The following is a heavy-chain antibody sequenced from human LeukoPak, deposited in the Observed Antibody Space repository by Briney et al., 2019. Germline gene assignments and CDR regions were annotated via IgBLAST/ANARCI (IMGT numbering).Heavy chain of an antibody. Sequence: ASVKVSCKASGYTFTGYYMHWVRQAPGQGLEWMGWINPNSGGTNYAQKFQGRVTMTRDTSISTAYMGLSRLRSDDTAVYYCARDLPRGSSSRASDYWGQGTLVTVSS. D-gene: IGHD6-6*01. V-gene: IGHV1-2*02. CDR3: ARDLPRGSSSRASDY. J-gene: IGHJ4*02. CDR1: GYTFTGYY. CDR2: INPNSGGT.